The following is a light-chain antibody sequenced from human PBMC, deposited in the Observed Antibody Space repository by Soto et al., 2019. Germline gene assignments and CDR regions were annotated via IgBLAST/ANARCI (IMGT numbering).Light chain of an antibody. V-gene: IGLV1-40*01. CDR2: GSS. Sequence: QSVLTQPPSVSGAPGQRVTISCTGSTSNIGADYDVHWYQQLPGTAPKLLIYGSSDRPSGVPDRFSGSKSGTSASLAITGLQAEDEADYYCQSYDSRLSCSVFGTGTKVTVL. CDR3: QSYDSRLSCSV. CDR1: TSNIGADYD. J-gene: IGLJ1*01.